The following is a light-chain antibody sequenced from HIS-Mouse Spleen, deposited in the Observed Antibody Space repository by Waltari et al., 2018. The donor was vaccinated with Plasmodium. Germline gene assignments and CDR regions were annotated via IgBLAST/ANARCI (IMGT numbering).Light chain of an antibody. CDR1: ALPPKH. V-gene: IGLV3-10*01. J-gene: IGLJ3*02. CDR2: EDS. Sequence: SYDLTQPPSVSVSPAQTASITCSGEALPPKHAYLYQQKSGQAPVLVIYEDSKRPSGIPERFSGSSSGTMATLTISGAQVEDEADYYCYSTDSSGNHRVFGGGTKLTVL. CDR3: YSTDSSGNHRV.